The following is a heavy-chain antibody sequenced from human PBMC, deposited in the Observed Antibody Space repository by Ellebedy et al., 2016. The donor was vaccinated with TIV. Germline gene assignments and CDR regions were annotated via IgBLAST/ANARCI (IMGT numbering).Heavy chain of an antibody. Sequence: GGSLRLSXVASGFTFNSYGMHWVRQAPGKGLEWVAVIWYDGNNKVYVDSVKGRFTISRDNSKNTLFLQMNSLRAEDTAVYYCARSPGIDAAGDDYYYYMDVWGKGTTVTVSS. CDR3: ARSPGIDAAGDDYYYYMDV. J-gene: IGHJ6*03. D-gene: IGHD6-13*01. V-gene: IGHV3-33*08. CDR1: GFTFNSYG. CDR2: IWYDGNNK.